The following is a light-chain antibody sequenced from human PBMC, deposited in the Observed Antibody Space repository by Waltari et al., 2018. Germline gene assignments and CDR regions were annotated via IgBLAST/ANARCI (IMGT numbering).Light chain of an antibody. V-gene: IGKV4-1*01. J-gene: IGKJ1*01. Sequence: DIMMTQSPDSLAVSLCERATINCKSSQSLLYKSNNQNYLAWYQQKPGQPPKLLIYWASTRESGVPDRFSGSGSGTDFTLTISSLQAEDVAVYYCQQYYSTPWTFGQGTKVEVK. CDR3: QQYYSTPWT. CDR2: WAS. CDR1: QSLLYKSNNQNY.